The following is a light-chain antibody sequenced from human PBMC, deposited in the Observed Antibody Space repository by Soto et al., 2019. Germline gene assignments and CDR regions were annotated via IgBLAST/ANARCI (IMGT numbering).Light chain of an antibody. CDR2: GAS. J-gene: IGKJ4*01. CDR3: QQYGDSPLT. Sequence: DIVLTQSPGTLSLSPGERATLSCRASQSVSSDYLAWYQQKPGQAPRLLIYGASSRDTGIPDRFSGSGSGTDFTLTISRLEPEDFALYYCQQYGDSPLTFGGGTKVEIK. CDR1: QSVSSDY. V-gene: IGKV3-20*01.